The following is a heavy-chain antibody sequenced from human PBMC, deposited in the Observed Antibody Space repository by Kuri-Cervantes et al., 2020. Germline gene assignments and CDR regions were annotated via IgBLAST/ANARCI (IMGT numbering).Heavy chain of an antibody. CDR2: IYPGDSDT. CDR3: ARLGGYYYDSSGYYWNWFDP. Sequence: GESLKISCKGSGYSFTSYWIGWVRQMPGKGLEWMGIIYPGDSDTRYSPSFQGQVTILADKSSSTAYLQWSSLKASDTAMYYCARLGGYYYDSSGYYWNWFDPWGQGTLVTVSS. D-gene: IGHD3-22*01. CDR1: GYSFTSYW. V-gene: IGHV5-51*01. J-gene: IGHJ5*02.